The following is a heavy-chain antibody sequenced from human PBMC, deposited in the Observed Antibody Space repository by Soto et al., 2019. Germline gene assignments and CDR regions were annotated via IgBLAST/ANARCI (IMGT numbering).Heavy chain of an antibody. V-gene: IGHV1-69*13. CDR1: GGTFSSYA. CDR2: IIPIFGTA. Sequence: SVKVSCKASGGTFSSYAISWVRQAPGQGLEWMGGIIPIFGTANYAQKFQGRVTITADESTSTAYMELSSLRSEDTAVYYCAREVGEQQMFDWFDPWRQGTLVTVSS. J-gene: IGHJ5*02. CDR3: AREVGEQQMFDWFDP. D-gene: IGHD6-13*01.